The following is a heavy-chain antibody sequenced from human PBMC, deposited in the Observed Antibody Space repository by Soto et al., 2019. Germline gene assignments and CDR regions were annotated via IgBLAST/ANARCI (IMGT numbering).Heavy chain of an antibody. CDR1: AGSISSYY. V-gene: IGHV4-59*01. CDR2: IYDSGST. CDR3: AGDTPPDAFDI. Sequence: PSETLSLTCTVSAGSISSYYGSWIRQPPGKGLEWIGYIYDSGSTNYNPSLKSRVTISVDTSKNQFSLKLSSVTAADTAVYYCAGDTPPDAFDIWGKGTMVTVSS. J-gene: IGHJ3*02.